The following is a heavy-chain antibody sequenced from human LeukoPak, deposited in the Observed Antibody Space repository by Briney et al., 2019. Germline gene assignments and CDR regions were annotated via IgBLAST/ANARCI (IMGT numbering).Heavy chain of an antibody. Sequence: GGSLRLSCAASGFTFDDYGMSWVRQAPGKGLEWAGRIKSKTDGRTTDYAAPVKCRSTISRDDSKNTLYLQMNSLKTEDTAVYYCTTRERRGYSYGRDYWGQGTLVTVSS. V-gene: IGHV3-15*01. CDR1: GFTFDDYG. CDR3: TTRERRGYSYGRDY. CDR2: IKSKTDGRTT. D-gene: IGHD5-18*01. J-gene: IGHJ4*02.